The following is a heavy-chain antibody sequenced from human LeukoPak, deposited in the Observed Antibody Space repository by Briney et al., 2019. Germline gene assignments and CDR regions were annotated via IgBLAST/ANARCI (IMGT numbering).Heavy chain of an antibody. V-gene: IGHV3-48*01. D-gene: IGHD3-16*02. J-gene: IGHJ6*03. Sequence: PGGSLRLSCAASGFTFSSYSMNWVRQAPGKGLEWVSYISGSSSTIYYADSVKGRFTISRDNAKNSLYLQMNSLRAEDTAVYYCARGNYDYVWGSYRDPSYYMDVWGKGTTVTISS. CDR2: ISGSSSTI. CDR3: ARGNYDYVWGSYRDPSYYMDV. CDR1: GFTFSSYS.